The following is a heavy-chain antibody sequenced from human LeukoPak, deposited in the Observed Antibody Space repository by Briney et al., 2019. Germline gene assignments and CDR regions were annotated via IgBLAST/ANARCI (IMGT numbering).Heavy chain of an antibody. CDR2: INPNSGGT. Sequence: ASVKVSCKASGYTFTGYYMHWVRQAPGQGLEWMGWINPNSGGTNYAQKFQGRVTMTRDTSISTAYMELSRLRSDDTAVYYCAGYYGRNSESDYWGQGTLVTVSS. CDR3: AGYYGRNSESDY. J-gene: IGHJ4*02. V-gene: IGHV1-2*02. CDR1: GYTFTGYY. D-gene: IGHD4-23*01.